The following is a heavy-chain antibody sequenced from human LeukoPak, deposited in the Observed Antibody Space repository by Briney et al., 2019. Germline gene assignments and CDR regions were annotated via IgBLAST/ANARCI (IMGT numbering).Heavy chain of an antibody. CDR3: ARRRTTGLAGYMDV. V-gene: IGHV4-59*08. J-gene: IGHJ6*03. Sequence: PSGTLSLTCTVSGGSISTYYWSWIRQPPGKGLEWIGYIHYSGSTNYNPSLKSRVTISVGTSKNQFSLKLSSVTAADTAVYYCARRRTTGLAGYMDVWGIGTTVTVSS. D-gene: IGHD2-2*01. CDR1: GGSISTYY. CDR2: IHYSGST.